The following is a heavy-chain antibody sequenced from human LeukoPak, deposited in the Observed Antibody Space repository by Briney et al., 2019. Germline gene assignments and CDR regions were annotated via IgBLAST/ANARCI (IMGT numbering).Heavy chain of an antibody. V-gene: IGHV1-3*01. CDR2: INAGNGNT. D-gene: IGHD3-9*01. CDR3: ARGGFSLRYPDY. Sequence: ASVKVSCKASGYTFTSYAMHWVRQAPGQRLEWMGWINAGNGNTKYSQKFQGRVTITRDTSASTAYMELSSLRSEDTAVYYCARGGFSLRYPDYWGQGTLVTVSS. CDR1: GYTFTSYA. J-gene: IGHJ4*02.